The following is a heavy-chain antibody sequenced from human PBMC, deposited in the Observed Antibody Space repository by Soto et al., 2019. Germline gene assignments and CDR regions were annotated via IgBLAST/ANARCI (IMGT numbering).Heavy chain of an antibody. J-gene: IGHJ4*01. Sequence: EVQLLESGGGLVLPGGSLRLSFATSGFTFSNFDMSWVRLAPGRGLECVSAISSPGRNVYYAASVEGRFTISRDNSKNTVYLHMSSLRAEDTAIYYCANSFSPSGTNWHSHFDHWGHGDLVTVAS. CDR3: ANSFSPSGTNWHSHFDH. CDR2: ISSPGRNV. D-gene: IGHD1-7*01. CDR1: GFTFSNFD. V-gene: IGHV3-23*01.